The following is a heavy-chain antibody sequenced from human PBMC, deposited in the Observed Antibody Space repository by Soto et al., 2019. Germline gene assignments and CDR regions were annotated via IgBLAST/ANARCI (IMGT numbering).Heavy chain of an antibody. CDR3: ARDLWAMDV. CDR1: GYTFTDYA. V-gene: IGHV1-3*01. D-gene: IGHD3-10*01. Sequence: ASVKVSCKASGYTFTDYAIHWVRQAPGQRLEWMGWISAGNGDTRYSQKFQDRVTITRVTSASTAYMELNNLRSEDTAVYFCARDLWAMDVWGQGTTVTV. J-gene: IGHJ6*02. CDR2: ISAGNGDT.